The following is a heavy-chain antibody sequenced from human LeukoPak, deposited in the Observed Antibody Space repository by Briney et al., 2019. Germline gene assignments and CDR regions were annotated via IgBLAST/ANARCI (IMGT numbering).Heavy chain of an antibody. CDR3: AKDQPVGYCSSTSCYIDY. D-gene: IGHD2-2*02. CDR2: ISGSGGST. Sequence: GGSLRLSCAASGFTFSSYAMSWDRQAPGKGLEWVSAISGSGGSTYYADSVKGRFTISRDNSKNTLYLQMNSLRAEDTAVYYCAKDQPVGYCSSTSCYIDYWGQGTLVTVSS. V-gene: IGHV3-23*01. CDR1: GFTFSSYA. J-gene: IGHJ4*02.